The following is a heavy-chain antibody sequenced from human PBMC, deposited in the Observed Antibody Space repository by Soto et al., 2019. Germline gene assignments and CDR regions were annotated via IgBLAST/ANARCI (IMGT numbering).Heavy chain of an antibody. Sequence: QVQLVQSGAEVKKPGSSVKVSCKASGGTFSSYAISWVRQAPGQGLEWMGGIIPIFGTANYAQKFQGRVTITADKSTSTAYMELRSLRSEDTAVYYCAGSSGWYPNDPFDIWGQGTMVTVSS. CDR2: IIPIFGTA. J-gene: IGHJ3*02. D-gene: IGHD6-19*01. CDR3: AGSSGWYPNDPFDI. V-gene: IGHV1-69*06. CDR1: GGTFSSYA.